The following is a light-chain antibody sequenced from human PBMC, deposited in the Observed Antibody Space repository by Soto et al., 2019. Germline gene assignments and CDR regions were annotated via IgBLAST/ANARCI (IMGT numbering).Light chain of an antibody. J-gene: IGKJ5*01. V-gene: IGKV1-39*01. Sequence: DIQRTQSPSSLSASVGDRVTITCGASQSISSYLNWYQQKPGKAPKLLIYAASSLQSGVPSRFSGSRSGTDFTLTISSLQTEDFATYYCQQSYSTPPITVGQGTRLDIK. CDR1: QSISSY. CDR2: AAS. CDR3: QQSYSTPPIT.